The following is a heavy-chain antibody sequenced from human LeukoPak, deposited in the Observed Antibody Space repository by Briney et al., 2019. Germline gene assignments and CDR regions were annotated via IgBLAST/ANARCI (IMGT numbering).Heavy chain of an antibody. V-gene: IGHV1-69*06. J-gene: IGHJ5*02. CDR2: IIPIFGTA. CDR3: ASYGSGSYYTSNWFDP. D-gene: IGHD3-10*01. CDR1: GYTFTSYG. Sequence: ASVKLSCNASGYTFTSYGISWVRRAAGQGLEWMGGIIPIFGTANYAQKFQGRVTITADKSTSTAYMELSSLRSEDTAVYYCASYGSGSYYTSNWFDPWGQGTLVTVSS.